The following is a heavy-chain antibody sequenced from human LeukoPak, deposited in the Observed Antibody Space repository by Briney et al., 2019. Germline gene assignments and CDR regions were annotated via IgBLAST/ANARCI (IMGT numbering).Heavy chain of an antibody. CDR3: VSSRVATPPYNYGMDV. CDR1: GESISSGNYY. D-gene: IGHD3-3*01. J-gene: IGHJ6*02. V-gene: IGHV4-61*02. Sequence: SETLSLTCNVSGESISSGNYYWTWIRQPAGKGLEWIGRIHSSGFASYNRSLKSRVTISRDTSKNQLSLKVSSVTAADTAVYFCVSSRVATPPYNYGMDVWGQGTTVVVSS. CDR2: IHSSGFA.